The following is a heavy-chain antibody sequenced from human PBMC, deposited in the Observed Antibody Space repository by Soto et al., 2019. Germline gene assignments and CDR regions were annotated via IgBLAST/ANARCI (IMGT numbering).Heavy chain of an antibody. CDR3: ARHEAGWYFDS. Sequence: LSLTCTVSGGSLSSYYWSWIRQPPGKGLECVGYIYYSGSTFYNPSLKSRVTISLDTSKNQFSLKLRSVTAADTAVYYCARHEAGWYFDSWGQGTLVTVSS. V-gene: IGHV4-59*04. CDR1: GGSLSSYY. J-gene: IGHJ4*02. CDR2: IYYSGST. D-gene: IGHD6-25*01.